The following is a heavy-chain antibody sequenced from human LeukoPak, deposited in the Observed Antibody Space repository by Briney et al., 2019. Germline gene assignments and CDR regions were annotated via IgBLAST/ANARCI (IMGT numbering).Heavy chain of an antibody. D-gene: IGHD3-3*01. CDR3: AKASLRFLEWPNWFDP. V-gene: IGHV3-30*18. CDR1: GFTFSSYG. J-gene: IGHJ5*02. CDR2: ISYDGSNK. Sequence: GGSLRLSGAASGFTFSSYGMHWVRQAPGRGLEWVAVISYDGSNKYYADSVKGRFTISRDNSKNTLYLQMNSLRAEDTAVYYCAKASLRFLEWPNWFDPWGQGTLVTVSS.